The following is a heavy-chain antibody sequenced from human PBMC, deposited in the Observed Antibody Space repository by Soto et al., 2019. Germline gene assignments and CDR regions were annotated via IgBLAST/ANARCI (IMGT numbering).Heavy chain of an antibody. D-gene: IGHD3-16*01. V-gene: IGHV4-31*03. J-gene: IGHJ5*02. CDR2: IYYSGST. CDR1: GGSISSGGYY. Sequence: QVQLQESGPGLVKPSQTLSLTCTVSGGSISSGGYYWSWIRQHPGKGLEWIGYIYYSGSTYYNPSLKSRITKTVATSKNQFSMKPSSVTAADTAVYYCARGGSRFGGVDPWGQGTLVTVSS. CDR3: ARGGSRFGGVDP.